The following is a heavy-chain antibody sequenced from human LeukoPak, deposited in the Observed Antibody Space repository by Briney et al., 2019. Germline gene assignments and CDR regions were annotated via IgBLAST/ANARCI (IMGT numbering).Heavy chain of an antibody. Sequence: ASVKVSCKSSGYTFTGYYMHWVRQAPGQGLEWMGWINPNSGGTNYAQKFQGGVTMTRDTSISTAYMELSRLTSDDTAIYYCARDSDYGDYGDPFDIWGQGTMVTVSS. J-gene: IGHJ3*02. CDR3: ARDSDYGDYGDPFDI. CDR2: INPNSGGT. D-gene: IGHD4-17*01. CDR1: GYTFTGYY. V-gene: IGHV1-2*02.